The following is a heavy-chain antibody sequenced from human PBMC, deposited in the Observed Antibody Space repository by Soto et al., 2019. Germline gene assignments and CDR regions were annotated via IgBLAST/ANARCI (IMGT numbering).Heavy chain of an antibody. CDR2: ISAYNGNT. Sequence: QVQLVQSGAEVKKRGPSVKVSCKASGYTFTSYGISWVREAPGQGLEWLGWISAYNGNTNYAQKLQGRVTMTTDTATSTAYMELGSLRSDDTAVYYCAATQAKIREIGNWGQGSLVAVAS. V-gene: IGHV1-18*01. CDR3: AATQAKIREIGN. D-gene: IGHD3-10*01. J-gene: IGHJ4*02. CDR1: GYTFTSYG.